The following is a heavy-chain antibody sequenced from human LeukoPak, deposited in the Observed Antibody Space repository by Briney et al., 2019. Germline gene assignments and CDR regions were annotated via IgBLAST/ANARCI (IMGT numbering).Heavy chain of an antibody. D-gene: IGHD3-10*01. CDR2: IYHSGKT. V-gene: IGHV4-39*01. CDR1: GGTISSSSYY. J-gene: IGHJ4*02. Sequence: PSETLSLTCTVSGGTISSSSYYWGWIRQPPGKGLEWIGSIYHSGKTYYNTSLRSRVTISVDTSKKQFSLRLSSVTAADTAVYYCARRGIQGVNFEYWGQGSLVTVSS. CDR3: ARRGIQGVNFEY.